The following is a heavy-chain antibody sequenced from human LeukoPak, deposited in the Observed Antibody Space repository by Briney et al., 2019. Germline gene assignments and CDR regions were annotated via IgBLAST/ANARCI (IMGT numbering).Heavy chain of an antibody. J-gene: IGHJ4*02. Sequence: GRSLSLSCAASGFTFSRYAMHWVRQAPGKGLEWVAVISYGGSNKYYADSVKGRSTISRDNSKNTLYLQMNSLRGEDTAVYYCAREEVGAIYFDYWGQGTLVTVSS. CDR2: ISYGGSNK. D-gene: IGHD1-26*01. CDR3: AREEVGAIYFDY. CDR1: GFTFSRYA. V-gene: IGHV3-30-3*01.